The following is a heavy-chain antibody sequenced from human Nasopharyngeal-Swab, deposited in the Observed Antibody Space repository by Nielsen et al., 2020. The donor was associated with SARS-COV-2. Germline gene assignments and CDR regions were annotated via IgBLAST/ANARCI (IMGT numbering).Heavy chain of an antibody. D-gene: IGHD1-1*01. CDR1: GGSISSYY. CDR2: IYYSGST. CDR3: ARGDALERRSDAFDI. J-gene: IGHJ3*02. V-gene: IGHV4-59*01. Sequence: SETLSLTCTVSGGSISSYYWSWIRQHPGKGLEWIGYIYYSGSTNYNPFLKSRVTISVDTSKNQFSLKLSSVTAADTAVYYCARGDALERRSDAFDIWGQGTMVTVSS.